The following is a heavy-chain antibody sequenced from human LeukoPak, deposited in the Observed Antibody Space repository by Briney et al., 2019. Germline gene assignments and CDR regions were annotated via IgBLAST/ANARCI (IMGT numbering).Heavy chain of an antibody. CDR2: MNPNSGNT. CDR3: ARGRGYSYGYGRVNDAFDI. D-gene: IGHD5-18*01. J-gene: IGHJ3*02. V-gene: IGHV1-8*01. Sequence: GASVKVSCKASGYTFTSYDISWVRQATGQGLEWMGWMNPNSGNTGYAQKFQGRVTMTRNTSISTAYMELSSLRSEDTAVYYCARGRGYSYGYGRVNDAFDIWGQGTMVTVSS. CDR1: GYTFTSYD.